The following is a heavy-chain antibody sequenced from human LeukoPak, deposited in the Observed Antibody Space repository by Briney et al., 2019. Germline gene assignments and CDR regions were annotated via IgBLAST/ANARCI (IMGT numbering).Heavy chain of an antibody. J-gene: IGHJ3*02. D-gene: IGHD2-15*01. CDR1: GGSISSYY. CDR2: IHYSGST. CDR3: ASIPRVAQPIDAFDI. Sequence: PSETLSLTCTVSGGSISSYYWSWIRQPPGKGLEWIGYIHYSGSTNYNPSLKSRVTISVDTSKNQFSLKLSSVTAADTAVYYCASIPRVAQPIDAFDIWGQGTMVTVSS. V-gene: IGHV4-59*08.